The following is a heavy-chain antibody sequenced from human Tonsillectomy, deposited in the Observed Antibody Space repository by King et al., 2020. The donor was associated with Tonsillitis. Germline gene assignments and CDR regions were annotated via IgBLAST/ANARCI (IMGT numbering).Heavy chain of an antibody. CDR3: ARFGLGYCSGGNCYSDLDY. V-gene: IGHV4-59*13. D-gene: IGHD2-15*01. Sequence: QLQESGPGLVKPSEPLSPICTASGASISSYNWGWFRRPPGKGWEWIEYIYYTGSTNYNPSLKSRVTISVNTTKNQFSLNLRSLTVADTAVYYCARFGLGYCSGGNCYSDLDYWGQGTLVTVSS. J-gene: IGHJ4*02. CDR2: IYYTGST. CDR1: GASISSYN.